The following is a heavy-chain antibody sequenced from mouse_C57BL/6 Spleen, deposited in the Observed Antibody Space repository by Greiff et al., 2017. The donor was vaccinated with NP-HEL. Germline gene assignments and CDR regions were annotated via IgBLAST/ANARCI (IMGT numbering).Heavy chain of an antibody. V-gene: IGHV1-50*01. Sequence: QVHVKQPGAELVKPGASVKLSCKASGYTFTSYWMQWVKQRPGQGLEWIGEIDPSDSYTNYNQKFKGKATLTVDTASSTAYMQLSSLTSEDSAVYYCARPSHYGYFDYWGQGTTLTVSS. D-gene: IGHD1-1*02. CDR1: GYTFTSYW. CDR3: ARPSHYGYFDY. J-gene: IGHJ2*01. CDR2: IDPSDSYT.